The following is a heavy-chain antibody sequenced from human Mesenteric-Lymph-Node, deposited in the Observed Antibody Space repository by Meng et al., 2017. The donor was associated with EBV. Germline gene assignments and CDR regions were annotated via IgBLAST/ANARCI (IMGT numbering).Heavy chain of an antibody. CDR1: GFTFSSHW. CDR3: SRDLVGSDDD. V-gene: IGHV3-74*01. Sequence: EVQLAESXXALVQXGGSLRLSCAASGFTFSSHWMHWVRQVPGKGLVWVSRINEDGGITTYADSVKGRFTIFRDNTKNTLYLQMNSLRAEDTAVYFCSRDLVGSDDDWGQGTLVTVAS. CDR2: INEDGGIT. D-gene: IGHD6-25*01. J-gene: IGHJ4*02.